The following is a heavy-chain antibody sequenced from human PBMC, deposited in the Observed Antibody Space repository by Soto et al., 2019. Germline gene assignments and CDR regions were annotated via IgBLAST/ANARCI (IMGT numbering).Heavy chain of an antibody. D-gene: IGHD3-3*01. J-gene: IGHJ4*02. CDR2: ISWNGNDI. Sequence: EVQLVESGGDMVQPGRSLRLSCVASGFTFDDYAMWWVRQAPGKGLEWVSGISWNGNDIAYADSVKGRFTISRDDAKNSLYLQMKGLRAEDTALYFCAKDMDRYDFWTGSSFDSWGQGTLVTVSS. V-gene: IGHV3-9*01. CDR1: GFTFDDYA. CDR3: AKDMDRYDFWTGSSFDS.